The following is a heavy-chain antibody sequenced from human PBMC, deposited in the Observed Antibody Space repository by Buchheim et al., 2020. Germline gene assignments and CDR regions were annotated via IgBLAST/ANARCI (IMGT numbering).Heavy chain of an antibody. D-gene: IGHD1-26*01. CDR1: GNTFSSHH. CDR2: MDHGGGST. Sequence: QVHLVQSGAEVKKPGASVRVSCKASGNTFSSHHVHWVRQAPGQGLEWLGIMDHGGGSTINAQNFQGRVTMTRDTSTSTVYLELSSLTSDDTAVYFCARGADSATFYPPDYWGQGTL. V-gene: IGHV1-46*03. J-gene: IGHJ4*02. CDR3: ARGADSATFYPPDY.